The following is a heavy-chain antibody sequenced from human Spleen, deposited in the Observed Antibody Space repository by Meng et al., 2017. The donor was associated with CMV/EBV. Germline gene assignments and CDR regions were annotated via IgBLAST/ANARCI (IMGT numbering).Heavy chain of an antibody. Sequence: QVQLQEWGAGLLKPSETLSLTCAAYGGSFSGYYWSWIRQPPGKGLEWIGEINHSGSTNYNPSLKSRVTISVDTSKNQFSLKLSSVTAADTAVYYCAKSRGYYVSWFDPWGQGTLVTVSS. CDR3: AKSRGYYVSWFDP. CDR1: GGSFSGYY. J-gene: IGHJ5*02. D-gene: IGHD3-22*01. V-gene: IGHV4-34*01. CDR2: INHSGST.